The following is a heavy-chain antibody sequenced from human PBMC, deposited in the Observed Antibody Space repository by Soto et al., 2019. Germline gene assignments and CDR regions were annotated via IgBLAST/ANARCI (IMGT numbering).Heavy chain of an antibody. V-gene: IGHV1-2*02. D-gene: IGHD1-26*01. CDR1: GYTFTVYY. CDR2: INPKSGGT. Sequence: QVQLVQSGAEVKKPGASVNVSCKASGYTFTVYYMHWVRQAPGQGLERMGWINPKSGGTMYPQKFQGRVTMTWDTSISTAYMALTRLRSDDTVVYYCARDLAKGGGSAGFDYWGQGTLVTVSS. J-gene: IGHJ4*02. CDR3: ARDLAKGGGSAGFDY.